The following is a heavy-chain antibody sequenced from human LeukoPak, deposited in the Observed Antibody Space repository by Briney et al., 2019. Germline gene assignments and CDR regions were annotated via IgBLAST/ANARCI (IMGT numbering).Heavy chain of an antibody. CDR1: GGSFSGYY. Sequence: SETLSLTCAVYGGSFSGYYWSWIRQPPGKGLEWIGEINHSGSTNYNPSLKSRVTISVDTSKNQFSLKLSSVTAADTAVYYCARPRAARRWSYFDYWGQGTLVTVSS. D-gene: IGHD6-6*01. CDR2: INHSGST. V-gene: IGHV4-34*01. CDR3: ARPRAARRWSYFDY. J-gene: IGHJ4*02.